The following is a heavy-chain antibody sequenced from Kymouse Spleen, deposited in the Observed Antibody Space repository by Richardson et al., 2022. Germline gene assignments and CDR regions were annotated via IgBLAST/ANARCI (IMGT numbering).Heavy chain of an antibody. Sequence: QVQLQQWGAGLLKPSETLSLTCAVYGGSFSGYYWSWIRQPPGKGLEWIGEINHSGSTNYNPSLKSRVTISVDTSKNQFSLKLSSVTAADTAVYYCARGLMVRGVIDYYGMDVWGQGTTVTVSS. D-gene: IGHD3-10*01. CDR2: INHSGST. CDR1: GGSFSGYY. J-gene: IGHJ6*02. CDR3: ARGLMVRGVIDYYGMDV. V-gene: IGHV4-34*01.